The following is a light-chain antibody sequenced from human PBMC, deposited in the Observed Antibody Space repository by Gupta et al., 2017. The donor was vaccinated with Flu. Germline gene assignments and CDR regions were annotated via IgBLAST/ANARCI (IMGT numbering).Light chain of an antibody. Sequence: DIVMTQSPLSLPVTPGEPAPISCRSSQSLLHSNGYNCLDWYLQKPGQSPQLLIYLGSNRASGVPDRFSGSVSGTDFTLKISRVEAEDVGVYYCRQALQTPITFGGGTKVEIK. V-gene: IGKV2-28*01. CDR3: RQALQTPIT. CDR2: LGS. J-gene: IGKJ4*01. CDR1: QSLLHSNGYNC.